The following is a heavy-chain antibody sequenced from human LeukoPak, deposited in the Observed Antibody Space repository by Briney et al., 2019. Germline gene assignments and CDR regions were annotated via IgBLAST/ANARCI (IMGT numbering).Heavy chain of an antibody. CDR2: LFYSGRT. J-gene: IGHJ6*03. D-gene: IGHD5-18*01. CDR3: ARGTRGYSYGDYFHYMDV. V-gene: IGHV4-59*11. Sequence: PSETLSLTCTVSGGSISSHYWSWIRQPPGKGLEWIGFLFYSGRTKYNPSLQSRVTISVDTSENNFSLKLTSVTAADTAVYYCARGTRGYSYGDYFHYMDVWGKGTTVTVSS. CDR1: GGSISSHY.